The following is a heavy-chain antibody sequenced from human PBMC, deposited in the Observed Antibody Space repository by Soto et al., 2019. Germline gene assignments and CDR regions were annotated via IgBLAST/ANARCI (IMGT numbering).Heavy chain of an antibody. CDR1: GFPFSIYS. V-gene: IGHV3-48*02. CDR3: ARSVEGHFDY. D-gene: IGHD6-19*01. J-gene: IGHJ4*02. CDR2: ITSDTNTI. Sequence: VGSLRLSCAASGFPFSIYSMNWVRQAPGKGLEWFSYITSDTNTIKYADSVKGRFTISRDNAKNSLYLQMNSLRDEDTAVYFCARSVEGHFDYWGQGTVVTVSS.